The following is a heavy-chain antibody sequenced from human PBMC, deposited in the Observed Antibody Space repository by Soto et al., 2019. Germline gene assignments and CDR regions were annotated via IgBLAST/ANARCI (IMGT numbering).Heavy chain of an antibody. CDR2: ISRSGTS. Sequence: QVQLQQWGAGLLKPSETLSLSCAVYGGYFNDNYYTWFRQPPGKGLEWIGEISRSGTSKYIPSLKSSDSISFDTSKTQAALKVTYLTAADTAVYYCATALGVGAQVELGGQGAVVTVSS. V-gene: IGHV4-34*01. CDR3: ATALGVGAQVEL. CDR1: GGYFNDNY. D-gene: IGHD3-10*01. J-gene: IGHJ4*02.